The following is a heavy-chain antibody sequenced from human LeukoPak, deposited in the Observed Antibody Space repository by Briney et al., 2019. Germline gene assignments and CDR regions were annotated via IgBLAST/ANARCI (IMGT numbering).Heavy chain of an antibody. J-gene: IGHJ6*02. Sequence: ASVKVSCKVSGYTLTELSMHWVRQAPGKGLEWMGGFDPEDGDTIYAQKFQGRVTMTEDTSTDTAYMELSSLRSEDTAVYYCATGRNYCSSTSCYFYYYGMDVWGQGTTVTVSS. CDR2: FDPEDGDT. CDR1: GYTLTELS. CDR3: ATGRNYCSSTSCYFYYYGMDV. V-gene: IGHV1-24*01. D-gene: IGHD2-2*01.